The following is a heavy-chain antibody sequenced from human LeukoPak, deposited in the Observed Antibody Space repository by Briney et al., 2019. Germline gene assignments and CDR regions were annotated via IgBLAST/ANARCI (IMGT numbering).Heavy chain of an antibody. D-gene: IGHD3-22*01. V-gene: IGHV1-2*02. CDR3: ARERDTSGYSPLDP. CDR2: INPQGET. Sequence: ASVKVSCKASGYTFTGYYFHWVRQAPGQGLEWMGWINPQGETKYAQNFQGRVTMTRNTSISTAYMELSRLRSDDTAVYYCARERDTSGYSPLDPWGQGTLVTVSS. J-gene: IGHJ5*02. CDR1: GYTFTGYY.